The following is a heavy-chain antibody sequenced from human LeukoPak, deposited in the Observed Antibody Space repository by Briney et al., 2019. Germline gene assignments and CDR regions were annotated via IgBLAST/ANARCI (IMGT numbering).Heavy chain of an antibody. J-gene: IGHJ4*02. Sequence: GGSLRLSCAASGFTFRNYVIHWVRPAPAKGLEWVAVTSSELNVKLYADSVKGRFTITRDNSRSTLYLQMKSLRPEDTAIYYCAREGYYGSGSPPSLYFDYWGQGTLVTVSS. D-gene: IGHD3-10*01. V-gene: IGHV3-30-3*01. CDR3: AREGYYGSGSPPSLYFDY. CDR2: TSSELNVK. CDR1: GFTFRNYV.